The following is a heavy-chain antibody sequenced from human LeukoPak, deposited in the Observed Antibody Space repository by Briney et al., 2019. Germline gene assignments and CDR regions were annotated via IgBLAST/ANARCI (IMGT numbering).Heavy chain of an antibody. CDR2: IYYSGST. CDR3: ASDEGNGDSAFDI. V-gene: IGHV4-59*08. CDR1: GGSLFSYY. Sequence: SETLSLTCTVSGGSLFSYYWSWIRQPPGKGLEFIGYIYYSGSTNYNPSLKSRVTISVDTSKNQFSLKLSSVTAADTAVYYCASDEGNGDSAFDIWGQGTMVTVSS. J-gene: IGHJ3*02. D-gene: IGHD4-17*01.